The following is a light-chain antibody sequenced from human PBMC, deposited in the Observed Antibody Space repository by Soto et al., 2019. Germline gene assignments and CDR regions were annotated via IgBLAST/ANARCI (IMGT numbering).Light chain of an antibody. CDR2: EVT. J-gene: IGLJ1*01. CDR1: SSDVGGYNY. CDR3: SSYAGSNNV. V-gene: IGLV2-8*01. Sequence: QSALTQPPSASGSPGQSVTISCTGTSSDVGGYNYVSWYQQHPGKAPKLMIYEVTKRPSGVPDRFSGSKSGNTASLTVSGLQAEDEADYYCSSYAGSNNVFGTGTTLTVL.